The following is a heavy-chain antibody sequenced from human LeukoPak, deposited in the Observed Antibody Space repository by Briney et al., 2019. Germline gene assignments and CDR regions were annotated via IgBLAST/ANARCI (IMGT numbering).Heavy chain of an antibody. J-gene: IGHJ4*02. CDR3: ARRVYSSNSGFDY. CDR1: GGSISSSSYY. V-gene: IGHV4-39*01. D-gene: IGHD6-13*01. Sequence: PSETLSLTCTVSGGSISSSSYYWGWIRQPPGKGLEWIGTIYYRGNTYYNPSLKSRVTISVDTSKDQFSLKMSSVTAADTAVYYCARRVYSSNSGFDYWGQGTLVTVSS. CDR2: IYYRGNT.